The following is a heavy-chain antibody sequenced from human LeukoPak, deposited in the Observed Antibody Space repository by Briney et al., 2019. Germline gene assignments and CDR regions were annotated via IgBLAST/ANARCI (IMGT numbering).Heavy chain of an antibody. V-gene: IGHV5-51*01. Sequence: GESLKISCKGSGYSFTSYWIGWVRRMPGKGLEWMGIIYPGDSDTRYSPSFQGQVTISADKSISTAYLQWSSLKASDTAMYYCASVDTAMVTSPYYFDYWGQGTLVTVSS. CDR2: IYPGDSDT. CDR1: GYSFTSYW. CDR3: ASVDTAMVTSPYYFDY. J-gene: IGHJ4*02. D-gene: IGHD5-18*01.